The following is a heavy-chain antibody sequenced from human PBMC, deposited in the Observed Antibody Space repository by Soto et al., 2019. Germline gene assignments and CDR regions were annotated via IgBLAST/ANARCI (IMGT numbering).Heavy chain of an antibody. D-gene: IGHD3-3*01. V-gene: IGHV4-31*02. CDR1: GGSISSGGYY. CDR2: IYYSGST. CDR3: GRALRRNFWSGYPHFDY. Sequence: PSETLSLTCTVSGGSISSGGYYWSWIRQHPGKGLEWIGSIYYSGSTNYNPSLKSRVTISVDTSKNQFSLKLSSVTAADTAVYYCGRALRRNFWSGYPHFDYWGQGTLVTVSS. J-gene: IGHJ4*02.